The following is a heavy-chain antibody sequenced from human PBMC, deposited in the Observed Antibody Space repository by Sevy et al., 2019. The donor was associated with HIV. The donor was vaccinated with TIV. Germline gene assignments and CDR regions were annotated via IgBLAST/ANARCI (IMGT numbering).Heavy chain of an antibody. V-gene: IGHV3-48*03. D-gene: IGHD3-16*01. CDR1: GFTFSSYE. J-gene: IGHJ6*02. CDR3: ATSGGVTDYGMDV. Sequence: GGSLRLSCEASGFTFSSYEMSWVRQAPGKGLEWVLYISSSGSIISYADSVKGRFTISRDNAKSSLYLQMNSLRAEDTAVYYCATSGGVTDYGMDVWGQGTTVTVSS. CDR2: ISSSGSII.